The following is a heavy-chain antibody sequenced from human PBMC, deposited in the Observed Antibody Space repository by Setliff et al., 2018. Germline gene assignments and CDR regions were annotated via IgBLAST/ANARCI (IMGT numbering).Heavy chain of an antibody. CDR2: IYHSGST. Sequence: LSLTCAVSGGSISSSNWWSWVRQPPGKGLEWIGEIYHSGSTNYNPSLKSRVTISVDKSKNQFSLKLSSVTAADTAVYYCARGKSVTASNWFDPWGQGTLVTVSS. CDR1: GGSISSSNW. V-gene: IGHV4-4*02. J-gene: IGHJ5*02. CDR3: ARGKSVTASNWFDP. D-gene: IGHD5-18*01.